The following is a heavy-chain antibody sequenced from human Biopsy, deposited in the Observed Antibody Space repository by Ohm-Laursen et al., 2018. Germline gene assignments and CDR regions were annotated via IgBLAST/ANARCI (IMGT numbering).Heavy chain of an antibody. Sequence: ASVKVSCKASGYSFTSYYMRWVRQAPGQGLEWMGMINPSGSTTSYPQIFQGRVTMTRDTSKSTVYMELSSLRSADTAVYFCARNTGWYGDLYYFDYWGQGTLVTVSS. V-gene: IGHV1-46*01. CDR3: ARNTGWYGDLYYFDY. J-gene: IGHJ4*02. CDR2: INPSGSTT. CDR1: GYSFTSYY. D-gene: IGHD6-19*01.